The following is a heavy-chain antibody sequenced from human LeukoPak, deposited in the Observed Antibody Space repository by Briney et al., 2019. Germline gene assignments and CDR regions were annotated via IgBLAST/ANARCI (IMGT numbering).Heavy chain of an antibody. CDR1: GFSVSNNF. CDR3: AAYRE. D-gene: IGHD3-16*01. V-gene: IGHV3-66*01. J-gene: IGHJ4*02. CDR2: IYSGGST. Sequence: PGGSLRLSCAASGFSVSNNFVKWVRQAPGKGLEWVSVIYSGGSTYYKDSEKGRFTISRDNSKNTVYLQMNSLGAEDTAVYYCAAYREWGQGTLVTVSS.